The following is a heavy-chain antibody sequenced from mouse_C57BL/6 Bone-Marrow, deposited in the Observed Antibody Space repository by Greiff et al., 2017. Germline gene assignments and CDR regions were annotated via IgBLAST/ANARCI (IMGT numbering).Heavy chain of an antibody. D-gene: IGHD6-1*01. Sequence: QVQLQQSGAELVRPGASVKLSCKASGYTFTDYYINWVKQRPGQGLEWIARIYPGSGNTYYNEKFKGKATLTAEKSSSTAYMQLSSLTSEDAAVYFCARGRLRCYAMDYWGRGTSVTVSS. CDR3: ARGRLRCYAMDY. CDR2: IYPGSGNT. V-gene: IGHV1-76*01. J-gene: IGHJ4*01. CDR1: GYTFTDYY.